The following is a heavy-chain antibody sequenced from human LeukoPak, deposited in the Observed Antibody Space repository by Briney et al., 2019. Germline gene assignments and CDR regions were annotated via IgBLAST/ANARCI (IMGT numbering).Heavy chain of an antibody. CDR3: ARESESYDSSGSTFNY. CDR2: IRYDGSNK. V-gene: IGHV3-30*02. Sequence: PGGSLRLSCAASGFTFSSYGMNWVRQAPGKGLEWVAFIRYDGSNKYYADSVKGRFTISRDKSKNTLYLQMNSLRAEDTAVYYCARESESYDSSGSTFNYWGQGTLVTVSS. D-gene: IGHD3-22*01. J-gene: IGHJ4*02. CDR1: GFTFSSYG.